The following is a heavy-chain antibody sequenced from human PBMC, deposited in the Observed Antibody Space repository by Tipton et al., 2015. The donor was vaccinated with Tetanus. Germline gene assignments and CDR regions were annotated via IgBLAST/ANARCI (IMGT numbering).Heavy chain of an antibody. D-gene: IGHD6-6*01. CDR3: ARDRGQQFVSDWFDP. J-gene: IGHJ5*02. CDR1: GGSINSPDYS. Sequence: TLSLTCTVSGGSINSPDYSWGWIRQPPGKGLEWIGYIYQSGSTSYNPSLATRVTTTADKSKNQFSLNLRFVTAADTAVYYCARDRGQQFVSDWFDPWGQGTLVTVSS. CDR2: IYQSGST. V-gene: IGHV4-30-2*01.